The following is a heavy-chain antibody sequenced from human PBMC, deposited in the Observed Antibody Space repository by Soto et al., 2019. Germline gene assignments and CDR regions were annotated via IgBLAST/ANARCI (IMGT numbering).Heavy chain of an antibody. CDR1: GGPFSNDI. D-gene: IGHD5-12*01. CDR2: IIPLLNIA. CDR3: ARDSPIGSTFSGYDAIDY. J-gene: IGHJ4*02. Sequence: QVQLVQSGAEVKKPGSSVKVSCKASGGPFSNDIITWVRQAPGQGLEWMGRIIPLLNIANYAQKFQGRVTITADRSTGTAYMELNSRRSEDTAVYYCARDSPIGSTFSGYDAIDYWGQGTLVTVSS. V-gene: IGHV1-69*08.